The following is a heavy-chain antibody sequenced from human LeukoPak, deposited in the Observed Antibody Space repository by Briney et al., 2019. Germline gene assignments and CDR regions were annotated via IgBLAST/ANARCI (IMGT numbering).Heavy chain of an antibody. CDR1: GFTFSNAW. D-gene: IGHD4-17*01. CDR3: TTDLWTTVTTFDY. Sequence: GGSLRLSCAASGFTFSNAWMSWVRQAPGKGLEWVGRIKSKTDGGTTDYAAPVKGRFTISRDDSKNTLYLQMNSLKTEDTAVYYCTTDLWTTVTTFDYWGQGTLVTVSS. V-gene: IGHV3-15*01. CDR2: IKSKTDGGTT. J-gene: IGHJ4*02.